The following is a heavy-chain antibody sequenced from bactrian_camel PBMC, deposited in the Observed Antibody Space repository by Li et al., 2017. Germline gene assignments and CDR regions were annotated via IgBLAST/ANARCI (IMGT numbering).Heavy chain of an antibody. CDR3: AAGTGPTGAKIWGGCWYNH. CDR2: IYAGGGRP. J-gene: IGHJ4*01. Sequence: HVQLVESGGGLVQPGGFLRLSCAVSGYISSASCMGWFRQGPGNEREGVASIYAGGGRPHYADSVKGRFTISLDNAKKTLYLQMSSLTPDDTAIYYCAAGTGPTGAKIWGGCWYNHWGQGTQVTVS. CDR1: GYISSASC. D-gene: IGHD6*01. V-gene: IGHV3S1*01.